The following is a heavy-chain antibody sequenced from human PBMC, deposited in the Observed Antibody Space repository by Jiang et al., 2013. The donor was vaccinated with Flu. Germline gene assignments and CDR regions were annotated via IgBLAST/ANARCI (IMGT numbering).Heavy chain of an antibody. CDR1: GFTFSGSA. D-gene: IGHD3-9*01. CDR3: IRSYSDISTGYYIPNT. Sequence: GGLVQPGGSLKLSCAASGFTFSGSAMHWVRQASGKGLEWVGRIRSKANSYATAYAASVKGRFTISRDDSKNTAYLQMNSLKTEDTAVYYCIRSYSDISTGYYIPNTWGQGTLVTVSS. V-gene: IGHV3-73*01. CDR2: IRSKANSYAT. J-gene: IGHJ5*02.